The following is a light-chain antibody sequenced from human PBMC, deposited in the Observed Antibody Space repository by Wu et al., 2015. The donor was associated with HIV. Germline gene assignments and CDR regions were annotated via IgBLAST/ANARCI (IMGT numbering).Light chain of an antibody. J-gene: IGKJ4*01. CDR2: KAS. V-gene: IGKV1-5*03. CDR3: QQYNSWPT. CDR1: ESIIRW. Sequence: QMTQSPSTLSASVGDRVTITCRASESIIRWLAWYQQKPGKAPKLLIYKASNLESGVPSRFSGGGSGTEFTLTISSLQPEDFAVYFCQQYNSWPTFGGGTKVEIK.